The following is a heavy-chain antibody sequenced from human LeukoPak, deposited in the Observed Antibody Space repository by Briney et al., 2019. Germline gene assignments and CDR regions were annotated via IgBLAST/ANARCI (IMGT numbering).Heavy chain of an antibody. D-gene: IGHD2-21*01. CDR3: ARATASNWFDP. V-gene: IGHV3-7*01. Sequence: GGSLRLSCAASGFTFSSYWMSWVRQAPGKGLEWVANIKQDGSEKYYVDSVKGRFTISRDNAKNSLYLQVSSLRDDDTAVYYCARATASNWFDPWGQGTLVTVSS. CDR1: GFTFSSYW. CDR2: IKQDGSEK. J-gene: IGHJ5*02.